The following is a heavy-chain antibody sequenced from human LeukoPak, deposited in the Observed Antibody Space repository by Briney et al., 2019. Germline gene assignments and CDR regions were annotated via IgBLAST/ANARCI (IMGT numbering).Heavy chain of an antibody. CDR2: IIPIFGTA. Sequence: SVKVSCKASGGTFSSYAISWVRQAPGQGLEWMGGIIPIFGTANYAQKFQGRVTITADESTSAAYMELSSLRSEDTAVYYCARGHPPSYYDFWSGYYLPDFDYWGQGTLVTVSS. CDR1: GGTFSSYA. V-gene: IGHV1-69*13. J-gene: IGHJ4*02. CDR3: ARGHPPSYYDFWSGYYLPDFDY. D-gene: IGHD3-3*01.